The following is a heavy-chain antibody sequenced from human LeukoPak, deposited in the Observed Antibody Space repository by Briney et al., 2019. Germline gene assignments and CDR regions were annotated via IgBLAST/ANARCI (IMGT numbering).Heavy chain of an antibody. CDR2: INQSGTT. Sequence: SESLSLTCGVHGGSFSAFYWIWIRPPPGKGLEWIGEINQSGTTTYNPSLMSRVSISVDTSKNQFSLRLTSVTAADTAVYYCARAGRDCGGDCSSHDRAFDIWGQGTMVTVSS. CDR1: GGSFSAFY. V-gene: IGHV4-34*01. CDR3: ARAGRDCGGDCSSHDRAFDI. J-gene: IGHJ3*02. D-gene: IGHD2-21*02.